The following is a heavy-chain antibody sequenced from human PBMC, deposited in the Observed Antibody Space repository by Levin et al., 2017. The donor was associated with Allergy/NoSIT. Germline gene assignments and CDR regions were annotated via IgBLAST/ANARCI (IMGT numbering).Heavy chain of an antibody. Sequence: GESLKISCAASGFTFSSYTMTWVRQAPEKGLQWVSTISGSDGSTYYADSVKGRFTISRDNSKNTLYLQMNSLRVEDTAVYYCAKDRDGYNDWGQGTLVTVSS. V-gene: IGHV3-23*01. CDR2: ISGSDGST. CDR1: GFTFSSYT. D-gene: IGHD5-24*01. J-gene: IGHJ4*02. CDR3: AKDRDGYND.